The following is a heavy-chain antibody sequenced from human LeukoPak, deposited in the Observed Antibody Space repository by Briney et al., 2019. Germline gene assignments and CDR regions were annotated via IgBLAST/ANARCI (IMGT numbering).Heavy chain of an antibody. D-gene: IGHD3-3*01. V-gene: IGHV3-23*01. J-gene: IGHJ4*02. CDR1: GFTFSSYA. Sequence: GGSLRLSCAASGFTFSSYAMSWVRQAPGKGLEWVSAISGSGGSTYYADSVKGRFTISRDNSKNTLYLQMNSLRAEDTAVYYCAKDNYDFWNGYWGYFDYWGQGTLVTVSS. CDR2: ISGSGGST. CDR3: AKDNYDFWNGYWGYFDY.